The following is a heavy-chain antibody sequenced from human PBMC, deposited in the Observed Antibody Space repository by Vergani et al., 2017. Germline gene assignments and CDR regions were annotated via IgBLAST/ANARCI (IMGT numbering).Heavy chain of an antibody. D-gene: IGHD3-10*01. CDR2: MNPNSGNT. J-gene: IGHJ5*02. CDR1: GYTFTSYD. V-gene: IGHV1-8*01. CDR3: ARESGGSGSFHCWFDP. Sequence: QVQLVQSGAEVKKPGASVKVSCKAPGYTFTSYDINWVRQATGQGLEWMGWMNPNSGNTGYAQKFQGRVTMTRNTSISTAYMELSSLRSEDTAVYYCARESGGSGSFHCWFDPWGQGTLVTVSS.